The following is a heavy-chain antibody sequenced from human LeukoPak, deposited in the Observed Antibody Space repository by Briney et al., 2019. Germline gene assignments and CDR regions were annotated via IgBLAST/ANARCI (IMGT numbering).Heavy chain of an antibody. Sequence: PGGSLRLSSAPSVFTFSIYEMIWVRQAPGKGLEWVSYISSSGSTIYYADSVKGRFTISRDNAKSSLYLQMNSLRAEDTAVYYCARDRYGDLDYLGQGTLVNGSS. CDR1: VFTFSIYE. D-gene: IGHD4-17*01. J-gene: IGHJ4*02. CDR3: ARDRYGDLDY. V-gene: IGHV3-48*03. CDR2: ISSSGSTI.